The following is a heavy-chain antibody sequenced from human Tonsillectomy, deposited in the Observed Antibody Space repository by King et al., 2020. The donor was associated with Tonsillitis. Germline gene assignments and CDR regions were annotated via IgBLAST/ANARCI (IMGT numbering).Heavy chain of an antibody. CDR1: GFTFDDYT. CDR2: ISWDGGST. Sequence: VQLVQSGGVVVQPGGSLRLSCAASGFTFDDYTMHWVRQAPGKGLEWVSLISWDGGSTYYADSVKGRFTISRDNSKNSLYLQMNSLRTEDTALYYCAKDQYRTVSRGRPYSSGWSGVDYWGQGTLVTVSS. V-gene: IGHV3-43*01. CDR3: AKDQYRTVSRGRPYSSGWSGVDY. J-gene: IGHJ4*02. D-gene: IGHD6-19*01.